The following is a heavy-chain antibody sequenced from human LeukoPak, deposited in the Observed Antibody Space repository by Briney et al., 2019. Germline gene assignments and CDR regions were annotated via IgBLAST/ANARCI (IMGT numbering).Heavy chain of an antibody. V-gene: IGHV4-34*01. CDR1: GASFSGYY. J-gene: IGHJ4*02. Sequence: SETLSLTCAVYGASFSGYYWIWIRQPPGRGLEWIGEINHSGSTNYNPSLKSRVTISVDTSKNQFSLKLTSVTAADTAVYYRARGGDAEGWGQGTLVTVSS. CDR2: INHSGST. CDR3: ARGGDAEG. D-gene: IGHD3-10*01.